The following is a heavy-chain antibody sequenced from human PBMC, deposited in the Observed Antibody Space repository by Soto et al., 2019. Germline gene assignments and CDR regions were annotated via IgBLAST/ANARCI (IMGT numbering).Heavy chain of an antibody. CDR2: INHSGST. J-gene: IGHJ4*02. D-gene: IGHD6-13*01. CDR1: GGSFSGYY. V-gene: IGHV4-34*01. CDR3: ARGHRGDGQQLVQGSDDY. Sequence: PSETLSLTCAVYGGSFSGYYWSWIRQPPGKGLEWIGEINHSGSTNYNPSLKSRVTISVDTSKNQFSLKLSSVTAADTAVCYCARGHRGDGQQLVQGSDDYWGQGTLVTVSS.